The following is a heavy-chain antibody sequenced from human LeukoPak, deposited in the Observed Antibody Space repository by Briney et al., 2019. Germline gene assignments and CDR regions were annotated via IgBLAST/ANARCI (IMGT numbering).Heavy chain of an antibody. CDR1: GYTFTGYY. CDR2: INPYNTGT. CDR3: ARDRDAHRGMDV. J-gene: IGHJ6*02. Sequence: ASVKPSSKASGYTFTGYYIHWVRQAPGQGLEWMGWINPYNTGTNFAQNFQGRVTMTRDTSISTVYMELGSLRSDDTAVYYCARDRDAHRGMDVWGQVTRVTVSS. D-gene: IGHD2-21*02. V-gene: IGHV1-2*02.